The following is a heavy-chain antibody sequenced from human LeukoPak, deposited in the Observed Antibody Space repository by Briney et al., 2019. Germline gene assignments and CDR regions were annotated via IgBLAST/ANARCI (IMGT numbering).Heavy chain of an antibody. J-gene: IGHJ6*04. CDR3: ARAKYYGSGSYRYYYYGMDV. V-gene: IGHV3-33*01. D-gene: IGHD3-10*01. CDR1: GFTFSSYG. CDR2: IWYDGSNK. Sequence: GGSLRLSCAASGFTFSSYGMHWVRQAPGKGLEWVAVIWYDGSNKYYADSVKGRFTISRDNSKNTLYLQMNSLRVEDTAVYYCARAKYYGSGSYRYYYYGMDVWGKGTTVTVSS.